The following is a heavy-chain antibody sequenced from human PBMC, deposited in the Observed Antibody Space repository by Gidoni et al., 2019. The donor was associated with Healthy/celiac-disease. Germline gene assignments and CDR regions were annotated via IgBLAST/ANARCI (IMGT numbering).Heavy chain of an antibody. Sequence: QVQLQQWGAGLLKPSETLSLTCAVYGGSFSGYYWSWIRQPPGKGLEWIGEINHSGSTNYHPSLKSRVTISVDTSKNQFSLKLSSVNAADTAVYYCARNRNVGVGYSYGLHPWGQGTLVTVSS. J-gene: IGHJ5*02. D-gene: IGHD5-18*01. CDR2: INHSGST. CDR1: GGSFSGYY. V-gene: IGHV4-34*01. CDR3: ARNRNVGVGYSYGLHP.